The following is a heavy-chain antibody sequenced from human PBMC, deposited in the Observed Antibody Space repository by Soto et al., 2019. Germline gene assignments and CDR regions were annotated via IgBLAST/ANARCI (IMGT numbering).Heavy chain of an antibody. CDR2: ISGSGGST. D-gene: IGHD3-3*01. V-gene: IGHV3-23*01. J-gene: IGHJ6*02. Sequence: PGGSLRLSCAASGFTFSSYAMSWVRQAPGKGLEWVSAISGSGGSTYYADSVKGRFTISRDNSKNTLYLQMNSLRAEDTAVYYCAKAATRPSSITIFGVDIDGGAATQPMDVWGQGTTVTVSS. CDR1: GFTFSSYA. CDR3: AKAATRPSSITIFGVDIDGGAATQPMDV.